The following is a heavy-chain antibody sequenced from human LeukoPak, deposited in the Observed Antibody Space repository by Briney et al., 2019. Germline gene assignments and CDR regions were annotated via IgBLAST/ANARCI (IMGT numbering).Heavy chain of an antibody. V-gene: IGHV6-1*01. CDR1: GDSVSSSSTG. CDR2: TYYRAKWYN. D-gene: IGHD6-25*01. J-gene: IGHJ4*02. CDR3: ARGGGKLDY. Sequence: SQTLSLTCAISGDSVSSSSTGWSWIRQSPSRGLEWLGRTYYRAKWYNDYAGFVKSRITINPDTSKNQFSLQLNSVTPEDTAVYYCARGGGKLDYWGQGTLVTVSS.